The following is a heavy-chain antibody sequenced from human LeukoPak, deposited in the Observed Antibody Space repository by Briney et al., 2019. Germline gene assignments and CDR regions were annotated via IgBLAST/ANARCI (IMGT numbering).Heavy chain of an antibody. J-gene: IGHJ4*02. Sequence: ASVKVSCKASGSPFTGYYIHWVRQAPGKGLEWMGWINTNSGGTSYAQKFKGRITMTRDTSISTAYIELSRLRSDDTAVYYCARDSGYPYYFDYWGLGTLVTVSS. CDR1: GSPFTGYY. V-gene: IGHV1-2*02. D-gene: IGHD3-22*01. CDR3: ARDSGYPYYFDY. CDR2: INTNSGGT.